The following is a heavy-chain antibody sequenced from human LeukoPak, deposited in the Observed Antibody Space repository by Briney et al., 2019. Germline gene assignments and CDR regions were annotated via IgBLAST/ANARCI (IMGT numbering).Heavy chain of an antibody. J-gene: IGHJ3*02. D-gene: IGHD4-23*01. CDR2: IYYSGST. Sequence: SETLSLTCTVSGGSISSSSYYWGWIRQPPGKGLEWIGSIYYSGSTYYNPSLKSRVTISVDTSKSQFSLKLSSVTAADTAVYYCARTDTTVVTPLTLVAFDIWGQGTMVTVSS. V-gene: IGHV4-39*07. CDR1: GGSISSSSYY. CDR3: ARTDTTVVTPLTLVAFDI.